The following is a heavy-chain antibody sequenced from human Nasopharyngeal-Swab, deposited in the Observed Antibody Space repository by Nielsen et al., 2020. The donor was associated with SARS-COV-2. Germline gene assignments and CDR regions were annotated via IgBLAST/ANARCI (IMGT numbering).Heavy chain of an antibody. J-gene: IGHJ4*02. D-gene: IGHD3-22*01. CDR3: AKAGYYYDSSGYCIDY. Sequence: SETLSLNCAISGDSVSSNSAAWNWIRQSPSRGLEWLGRTYYRSKWYNDYAVSVKSRITINPDTSKNQFSLQLNSVTPEDTAVYYCAKAGYYYDSSGYCIDYWGQGTLVTVSS. V-gene: IGHV6-1*01. CDR2: TYYRSKWYN. CDR1: GDSVSSNSAA.